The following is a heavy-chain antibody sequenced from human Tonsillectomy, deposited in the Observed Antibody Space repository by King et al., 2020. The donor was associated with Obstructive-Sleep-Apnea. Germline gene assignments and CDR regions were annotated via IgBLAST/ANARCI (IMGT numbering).Heavy chain of an antibody. CDR2: IYTNTGNP. Sequence: HVQLVESGSELKKPGASVKVSCKASGYTFTSYAMNWVRQAPGQGLEWMGWIYTNTGNPTYAQGFTGRFVFSLDTSVSTAYLQISSLKAEDTAVYYCARDQKYYDSSGYYYKGYWGQGTLVTVSS. J-gene: IGHJ4*02. CDR1: GYTFTSYA. CDR3: ARDQKYYDSSGYYYKGY. V-gene: IGHV7-4-1*02. D-gene: IGHD3-22*01.